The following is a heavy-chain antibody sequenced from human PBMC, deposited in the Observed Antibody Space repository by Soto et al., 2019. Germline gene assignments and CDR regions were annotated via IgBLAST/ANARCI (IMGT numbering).Heavy chain of an antibody. Sequence: ASVKVSCKASGYTFASNGISWVRQAPGQGLEWIGWISANKGNTNYAQNLQGRVALTRDTSTDTVYMEMRSLRSDDTAVYYCARDRAHGLDIWGQGTMVTVSS. V-gene: IGHV1-18*01. CDR1: GYTFASNG. CDR2: ISANKGNT. J-gene: IGHJ3*02. CDR3: ARDRAHGLDI.